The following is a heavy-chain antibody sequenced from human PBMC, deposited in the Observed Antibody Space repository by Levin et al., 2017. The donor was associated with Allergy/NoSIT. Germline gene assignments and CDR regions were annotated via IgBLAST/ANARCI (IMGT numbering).Heavy chain of an antibody. D-gene: IGHD3-16*01. CDR1: GFTFSSYW. CDR2: INIDGSIT. Sequence: LSLTCAASGFTFSSYWMHWVRQAPGKGLVWVSRINIDGSITNYADSVKGRFTISRDNAKNTLYLQMNSLRAEDTAVYYCAREARGSNCFDYWGQGTLVTVSS. J-gene: IGHJ4*02. CDR3: AREARGSNCFDY. V-gene: IGHV3-74*01.